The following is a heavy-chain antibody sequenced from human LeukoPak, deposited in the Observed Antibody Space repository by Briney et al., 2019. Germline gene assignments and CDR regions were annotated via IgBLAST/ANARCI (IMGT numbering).Heavy chain of an antibody. CDR3: ARDLGVLTGTFFDF. CDR2: ISDYNGNTNYALNT. CDR1: GYTFTSYG. V-gene: IGHV1-18*01. Sequence: GASVKVSCKASGYTFTSYGISLMRQAPGQGLQWMGWISDYNGNTNYALNTNYAQKFQGRVTLTTDTSTSTAYLELRSLRSDDTAIYYCARDLGVLTGTFFDFWGQGTLVTVSS. J-gene: IGHJ4*02. D-gene: IGHD3-9*01.